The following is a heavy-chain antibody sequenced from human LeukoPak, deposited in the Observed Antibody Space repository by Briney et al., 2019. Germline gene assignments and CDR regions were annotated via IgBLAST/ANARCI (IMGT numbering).Heavy chain of an antibody. CDR3: ARRVKGGVILDDAFDI. Sequence: PSGTLSLTCAVSGGSISSSNWWSWVRQPPGKGLEWIGEIYHSGSPNYNPSLKSRVTISVDKSKNQFSLKLSSVTAADTAVYYCARRVKGGVILDDAFDIWGQGTMVTVSS. CDR2: IYHSGSP. D-gene: IGHD3-10*01. J-gene: IGHJ3*02. V-gene: IGHV4-4*02. CDR1: GGSISSSNW.